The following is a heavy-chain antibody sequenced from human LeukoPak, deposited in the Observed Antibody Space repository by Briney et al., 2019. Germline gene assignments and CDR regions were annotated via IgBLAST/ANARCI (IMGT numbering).Heavy chain of an antibody. CDR2: IYHGGST. J-gene: IGHJ5*02. CDR3: ARTSMVRGNWFDP. V-gene: IGHV4-4*02. Sequence: SGTLSLTCAVSGGSISSNNWWSWVRQPPGKGLEWIGEIYHGGSTNYNPSLKSRVTISVDTSKNQFSLKLSSVTAADTAVYYCARTSMVRGNWFDPWGQGTLVTVSS. CDR1: GGSISSNNW. D-gene: IGHD3-10*01.